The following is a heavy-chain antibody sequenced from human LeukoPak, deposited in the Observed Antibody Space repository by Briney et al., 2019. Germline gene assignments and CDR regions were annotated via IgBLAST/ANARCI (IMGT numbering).Heavy chain of an antibody. Sequence: GGSLRLSCAASGFTFSSYSMNWVRQAPGKGLEWVSSITSGSSYIYYADSVKGRFTISRDNAKNSLYLQMNSLRAEDTAVYYCARDFSCSSTSCYASYYYYYMDVWGKGTTVTVSS. D-gene: IGHD2-2*01. CDR2: ITSGSSYI. V-gene: IGHV3-21*01. CDR1: GFTFSSYS. CDR3: ARDFSCSSTSCYASYYYYYMDV. J-gene: IGHJ6*03.